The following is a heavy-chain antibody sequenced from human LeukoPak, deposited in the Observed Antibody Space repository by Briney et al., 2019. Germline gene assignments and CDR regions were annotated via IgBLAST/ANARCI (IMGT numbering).Heavy chain of an antibody. V-gene: IGHV3-74*01. D-gene: IGHD5-12*01. J-gene: IGHJ4*02. CDR3: AKDGRGYALEL. Sequence: GGSLRLSCAASGFTFSSYWMHWVRQVPGKGLVWVSRINSDGSSTSYADSVKGRFTISRDNAKNTLYLQMNSLRAEDTAVYYCAKDGRGYALELWGQGTLVTVSS. CDR2: INSDGSST. CDR1: GFTFSSYW.